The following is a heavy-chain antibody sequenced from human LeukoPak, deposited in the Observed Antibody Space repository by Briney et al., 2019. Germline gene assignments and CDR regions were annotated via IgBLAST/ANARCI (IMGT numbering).Heavy chain of an antibody. D-gene: IGHD3-10*01. V-gene: IGHV1-46*01. Sequence: ALVKVSCKASGYTFTSYYMHWVRQAPGQGLEWMGIINPSGGSTSYAQKFQGRVTMTRDTSTSTVYMELSSLRSEDTAVYYCARDPLGYYGSVSFDYWGQGTLVTVSS. CDR3: ARDPLGYYGSVSFDY. CDR1: GYTFTSYY. J-gene: IGHJ4*02. CDR2: INPSGGST.